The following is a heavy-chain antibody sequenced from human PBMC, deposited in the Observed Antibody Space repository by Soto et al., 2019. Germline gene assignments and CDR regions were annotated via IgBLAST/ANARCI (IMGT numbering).Heavy chain of an antibody. V-gene: IGHV3-15*01. CDR1: GFTFSNAW. D-gene: IGHD3-10*01. Sequence: EVQLVESGGGLVKPGGSLRLSCAASGFTFSNAWMSWVRQAPGKGLEWVGRIKSKTDGGTTDYAAPVKGRFTISRDDSKNTLYLQMNSLKTEDTAVYYYTTDDHYYGSGSYYNGLDYWGQGTLVTVSS. CDR3: TTDDHYYGSGSYYNGLDY. CDR2: IKSKTDGGTT. J-gene: IGHJ4*02.